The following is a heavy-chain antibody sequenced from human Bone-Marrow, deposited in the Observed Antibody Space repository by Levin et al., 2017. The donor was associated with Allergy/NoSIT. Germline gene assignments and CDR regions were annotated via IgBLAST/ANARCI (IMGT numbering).Heavy chain of an antibody. CDR3: AKDPTLRYFDWLCPDH. Sequence: GESLKISCAASGFTFTNYGMHWVRQAPGKGLEWVAVISYDGSNKWYADSVKGRFTISRDNSKNTVYLQMNSLRPEDTAVYYCAKDPTLRYFDWLCPDHWGQGTLVTVSS. CDR2: ISYDGSNK. D-gene: IGHD3-9*01. V-gene: IGHV3-30*18. CDR1: GFTFTNYG. J-gene: IGHJ4*02.